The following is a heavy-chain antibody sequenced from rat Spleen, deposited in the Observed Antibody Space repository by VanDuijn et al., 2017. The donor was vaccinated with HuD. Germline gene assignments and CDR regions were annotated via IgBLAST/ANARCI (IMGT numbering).Heavy chain of an antibody. D-gene: IGHD1-11*01. J-gene: IGHJ2*01. CDR1: GFTFSDYY. Sequence: EVQLVESDGGLVQPGRSLKLSCAASGFTFSDYYMAWVRQAPTKGLEWVATISYDGSSTYYRDSVKGRFTISRDNAKSTLYLQMDSLRSEDTATYYCARITTEGLDYWGQGVMVTVSS. CDR3: ARITTEGLDY. CDR2: ISYDGSST. V-gene: IGHV5-29*01.